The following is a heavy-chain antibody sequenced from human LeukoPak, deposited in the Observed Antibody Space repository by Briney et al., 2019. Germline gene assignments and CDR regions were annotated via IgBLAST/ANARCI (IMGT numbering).Heavy chain of an antibody. V-gene: IGHV4-4*02. CDR1: GGSISSSNW. CDR2: IYHSGST. CDR3: ARLMSGSSWPEDFDY. D-gene: IGHD6-13*01. Sequence: SGTLSLTCAVSGGSISSSNWWSWVRQPPGKGLEWIGEIYHSGSTNYNPSLKSRVTISVDKSKNQFSLKLSSVTAADTAVYYCARLMSGSSWPEDFDYWGQGTLVTVSS. J-gene: IGHJ4*02.